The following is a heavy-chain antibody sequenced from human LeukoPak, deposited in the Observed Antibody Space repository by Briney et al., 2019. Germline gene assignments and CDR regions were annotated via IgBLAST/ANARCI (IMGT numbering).Heavy chain of an antibody. V-gene: IGHV3-30*18. CDR2: ISYDGSNK. Sequence: GGSLRLSCAASGFTFSSYGMHWVRQAPGKGLEWVAVISYDGSNKYYADSVKGRFTISRDNSKNTLYLQMNSLRAEDTAVYYCAKEGASGGFDLWGRGTLVTVSS. CDR1: GFTFSSYG. CDR3: AKEGASGGFDL. J-gene: IGHJ2*01. D-gene: IGHD3-10*01.